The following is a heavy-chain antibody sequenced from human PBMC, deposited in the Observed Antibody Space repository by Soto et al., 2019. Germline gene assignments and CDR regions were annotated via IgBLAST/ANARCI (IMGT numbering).Heavy chain of an antibody. D-gene: IGHD2-21*02. CDR1: GFTFSSYG. Sequence: QVQLVESGGGVVQPGRSLRLSCAASGFTFSSYGMHWVRQAPGKGLEWVAVIWYDGSNKYYADSVKGRFTISRDNSKNTLYLQMNSLRAEDTAVYYCARYVMVTAMVMWYFDLWGRGTLVTVSS. CDR3: ARYVMVTAMVMWYFDL. CDR2: IWYDGSNK. V-gene: IGHV3-33*01. J-gene: IGHJ2*01.